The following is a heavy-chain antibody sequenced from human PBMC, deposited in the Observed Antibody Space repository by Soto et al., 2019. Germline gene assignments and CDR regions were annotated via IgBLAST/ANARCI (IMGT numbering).Heavy chain of an antibody. V-gene: IGHV3-9*01. J-gene: IGHJ6*02. CDR1: GFIFDDFA. Sequence: GGSLRLSCAASGFIFDDFAMHWVRQAPGKGLEWVSSITWNSASVAYADSVKGRFTISRDNAKNSLYLQMNNLRPEDAALYYCTKEVYGMGYYYYGMDVWGQGTTVTVSS. D-gene: IGHD2-8*01. CDR2: ITWNSASV. CDR3: TKEVYGMGYYYYGMDV.